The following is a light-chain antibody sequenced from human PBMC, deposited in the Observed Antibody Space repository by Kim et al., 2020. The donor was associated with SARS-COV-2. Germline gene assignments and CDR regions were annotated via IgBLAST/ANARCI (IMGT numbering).Light chain of an antibody. CDR2: DVT. V-gene: IGLV2-14*04. J-gene: IGLJ2*01. CDR3: SSYTSTNTLV. CDR1: GSDVGGCSH. Sequence: GQSITLACTGSGSDVGGCSHVSWHQQYPGKAPKIMIYDVTKRPSGVSNRFSGSKSGNTASLTISGLQAEDEADYYCSSYTSTNTLVFGGGTQLTVL.